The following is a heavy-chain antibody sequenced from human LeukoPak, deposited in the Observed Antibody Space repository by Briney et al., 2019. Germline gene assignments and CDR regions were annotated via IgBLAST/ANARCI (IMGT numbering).Heavy chain of an antibody. V-gene: IGHV3-33*03. CDR2: IWYDGSNK. J-gene: IGHJ4*02. Sequence: PGGSLRLSCAASGFTFSSYGMHWVRQAPGKGLEWVAVIWYDGSNKYYADSVKGRFTISRDNAKNSLYLQMNSLRAEDTAVYYCAGPSSTVYWGRGTLVTVSS. CDR1: GFTFSSYG. D-gene: IGHD2-2*01. CDR3: AGPSSTVY.